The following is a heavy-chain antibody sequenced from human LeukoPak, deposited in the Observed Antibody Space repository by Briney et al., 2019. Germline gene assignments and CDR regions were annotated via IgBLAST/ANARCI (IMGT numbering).Heavy chain of an antibody. J-gene: IGHJ6*03. V-gene: IGHV4-61*08. CDR2: S. D-gene: IGHD6-6*01. Sequence: PSETLSLTCTVSGGSMTSGDYYWGWIRQSPGTGLQWIGTSYQGASLKSRVTISLDTSKNQFSLRLTSVTAADTAVYYCARGHNSSSSGFYYYYMDVWGRGTTVTVSS. CDR3: ARGHNSSSSGFYYYYMDV. CDR1: GGSMTSGDYY.